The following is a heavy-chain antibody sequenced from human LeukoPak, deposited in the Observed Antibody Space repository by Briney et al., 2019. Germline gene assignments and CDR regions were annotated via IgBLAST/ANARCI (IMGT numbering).Heavy chain of an antibody. J-gene: IGHJ2*01. Sequence: SETLSLTCTVSGGSISSSSYYWGWIRQPPGKGLERIGSIYYSGSTYYNPSLKSRVTISVDTSKNQFSLKLSSVTAADTAVYYCARGRGDYAPEKWYFDLWGRGTLVTVSS. CDR1: GGSISSSSYY. D-gene: IGHD4-17*01. CDR3: ARGRGDYAPEKWYFDL. V-gene: IGHV4-39*07. CDR2: IYYSGST.